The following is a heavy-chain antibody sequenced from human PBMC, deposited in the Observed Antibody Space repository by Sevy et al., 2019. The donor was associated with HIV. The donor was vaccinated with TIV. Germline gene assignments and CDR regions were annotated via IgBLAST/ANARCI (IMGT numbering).Heavy chain of an antibody. CDR3: VREYEGGTAAAGGAFDY. V-gene: IGHV3-48*04. D-gene: IGHD6-13*01. CDR2: ISSSSSTI. CDR1: GFTFSSYS. Sequence: GGSLRLSCAASGFTFSSYSMNWVRQAPGKGLEWVSYISSSSSTIYYADSVKGRFTISRDNAKNSLFLQMNSLRADDTAVYYCVREYEGGTAAAGGAFDYWGQGTLVTVSS. J-gene: IGHJ4*02.